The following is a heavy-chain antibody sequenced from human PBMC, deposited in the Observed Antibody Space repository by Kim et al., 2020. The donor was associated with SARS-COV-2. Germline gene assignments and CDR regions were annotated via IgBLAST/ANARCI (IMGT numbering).Heavy chain of an antibody. Sequence: SVKVSCKASGGTFSSYAISWVRQAPGQGLEWMGGIIPIFGTANYAQKFQGRVTITADESTSTAYMELSSLRSEDTAVYYCARPRDYYDSSGYYSLGAFDIWGQGTMVTVSS. CDR2: IIPIFGTA. D-gene: IGHD3-22*01. V-gene: IGHV1-69*13. J-gene: IGHJ3*02. CDR1: GGTFSSYA. CDR3: ARPRDYYDSSGYYSLGAFDI.